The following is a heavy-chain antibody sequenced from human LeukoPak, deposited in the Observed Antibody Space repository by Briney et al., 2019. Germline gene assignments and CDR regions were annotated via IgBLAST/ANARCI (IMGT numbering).Heavy chain of an antibody. D-gene: IGHD2-2*01. J-gene: IGHJ4*02. CDR3: AIKHGCSNSGLHQFDY. CDR2: INHSGRT. CDR1: GGSFSGYY. Sequence: SETLSLTCAVYGGSFSGYYWSWIRQPPGKGLEWIGEINHSGRTNYNPSLKSRGTISVDTSKNQFSLKLSSVTAADTAVYYCAIKHGCSNSGLHQFDYWGQRTLVTVSS. V-gene: IGHV4-34*01.